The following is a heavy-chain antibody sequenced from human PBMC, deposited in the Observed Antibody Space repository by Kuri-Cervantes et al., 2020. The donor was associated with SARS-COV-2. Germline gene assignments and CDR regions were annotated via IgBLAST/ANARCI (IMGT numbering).Heavy chain of an antibody. D-gene: IGHD6-13*01. CDR1: GGSVSSGSYY. Sequence: GSLRLSCTVSGGSVSSGSYYWSWIRQPPGKGLEWIGYIYYTGSTNYSPSLKSRVTISVDTSKNQSSLKLSSVTAADTAVYYCARVAAGTIEDYYYGMDVWGQGTMVTVSS. J-gene: IGHJ6*02. V-gene: IGHV4-61*01. CDR2: IYYTGST. CDR3: ARVAAGTIEDYYYGMDV.